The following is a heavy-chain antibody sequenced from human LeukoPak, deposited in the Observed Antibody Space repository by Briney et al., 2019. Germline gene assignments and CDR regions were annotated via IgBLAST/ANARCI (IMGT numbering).Heavy chain of an antibody. V-gene: IGHV3-23*01. CDR2: ISGSGGST. J-gene: IGHJ4*02. CDR3: AKAYSSSWEPFDY. Sequence: GGSLRLSCAASGFTFSRYAMSWVRQAPGKGLEWVSGISGSGGSTYYTDSVKGRFTISRDNSKNTPYLQMNSLRAEDTAVYYCAKAYSSSWEPFDYWGQGTLVTVSS. CDR1: GFTFSRYA. D-gene: IGHD6-13*01.